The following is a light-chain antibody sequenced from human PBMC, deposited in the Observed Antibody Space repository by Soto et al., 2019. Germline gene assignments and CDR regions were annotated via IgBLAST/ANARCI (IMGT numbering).Light chain of an antibody. CDR1: QSVDNY. J-gene: IGKJ2*01. CDR2: GAS. V-gene: IGKV3-15*01. CDR3: QQYNNWPPYT. Sequence: ILMTQSPDTLSVSLGQRVTLSCRASQSVDNYLAWYQQRPGQSPRLLIYGASTRATGVPARFSGSGSGTDFTLTISSLQSEDFAVYYCQQYNNWPPYTFGQGTKLEIK.